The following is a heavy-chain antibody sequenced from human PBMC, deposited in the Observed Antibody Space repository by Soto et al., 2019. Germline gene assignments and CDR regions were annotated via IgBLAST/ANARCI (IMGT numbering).Heavy chain of an antibody. J-gene: IGHJ4*02. CDR3: ARAPGGPDGPGDY. V-gene: IGHV1-3*01. D-gene: IGHD2-15*01. CDR2: INAGNGNT. CDR1: GYTFTSYA. Sequence: QVQLVQSGAEVKKPGASVKVSCKASGYTFTSYAMHWVRQAPGQRLEWMGWINAGNGNTKFSQKFQGRVTITRDTSASTAYMELGSLRSEDTAVYSCARAPGGPDGPGDYWGQGTLVTVSS.